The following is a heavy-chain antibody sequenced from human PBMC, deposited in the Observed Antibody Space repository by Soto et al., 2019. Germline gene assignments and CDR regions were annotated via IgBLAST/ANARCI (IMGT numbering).Heavy chain of an antibody. CDR1: GFTFSNYA. V-gene: IGHV3-23*01. CDR3: AKKCSYDWGTYRYHFDC. J-gene: IGHJ4*02. D-gene: IGHD3-16*02. Sequence: EMQLLESGGGLVQPGGSLRLSCAASGFTFSNYAMSWVRQAPGKGLEWVSTLTGGGGDTYYAESVKGRFTISRDNSKNTLYIKMNSLGAEDTALYYSAKKCSYDWGTYRYHFDCWGQGTLVTVSS. CDR2: LTGGGGDT.